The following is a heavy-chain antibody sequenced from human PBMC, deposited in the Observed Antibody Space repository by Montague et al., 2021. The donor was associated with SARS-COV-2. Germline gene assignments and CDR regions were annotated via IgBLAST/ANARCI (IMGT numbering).Heavy chain of an antibody. CDR3: ATQEDTSGWTPGPFDF. V-gene: IGHV4-39*01. Sequence: SETLSLTCTVSGGSISSSSSYWAWIRQPPGKGLEWIGSISYRGSTYYTPSLKSRVIISVDTSKNQLSLKLSSVTAADTAVYYCATQEDTSGWTPGPFDFWGQGTLLTVSS. J-gene: IGHJ4*02. CDR1: GGSISSSSSY. D-gene: IGHD6-19*01. CDR2: ISYRGST.